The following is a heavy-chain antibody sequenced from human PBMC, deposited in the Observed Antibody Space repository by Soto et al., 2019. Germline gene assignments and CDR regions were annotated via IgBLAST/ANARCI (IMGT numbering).Heavy chain of an antibody. Sequence: SETLSLTCTVSGGSISSSSYYWGWIRQPPGKGLEWIGSFYCSGRTYYNPSLKSRVTISVDTSKNQFSLKLSSVTAADTAVYYCARLDYGDYWYFDLWGRGTLVTVSS. J-gene: IGHJ2*01. CDR2: FYCSGRT. V-gene: IGHV4-39*01. CDR1: GGSISSSSYY. D-gene: IGHD4-17*01. CDR3: ARLDYGDYWYFDL.